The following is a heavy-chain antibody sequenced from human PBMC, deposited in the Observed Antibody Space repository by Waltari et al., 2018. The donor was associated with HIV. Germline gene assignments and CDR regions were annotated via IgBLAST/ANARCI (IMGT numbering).Heavy chain of an antibody. J-gene: IGHJ4*02. D-gene: IGHD2-2*01. CDR2: IYYSGST. Sequence: QVQLQESGPGLVKPSETLSLTCTVPGGSITSYSWSWIRQPPGKGLEWIGYIYYSGSTNYNPSLKSRVTISVDTSKNQFSLNVTSVTAADTAVYYCARGPTRYYFDNWGQGTLVTVSS. CDR1: GGSITSYS. V-gene: IGHV4-59*01. CDR3: ARGPTRYYFDN.